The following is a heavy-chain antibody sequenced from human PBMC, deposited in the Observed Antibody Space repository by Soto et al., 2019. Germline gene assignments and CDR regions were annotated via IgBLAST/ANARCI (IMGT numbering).Heavy chain of an antibody. CDR1: GFTFSSYS. CDR2: ISYDGSNK. D-gene: IGHD3-9*01. J-gene: IGHJ4*02. CDR3: ARDGYDILTGPTLDY. Sequence: GGSLRLSCAASGFTFSSYSIHWVRQAPCKGLEWVAVISYDGSNKYYADSVKGRFTISRDNSKNTLYLQMNSLRAEDTDVYYCARDGYDILTGPTLDYWGQGTLLTVSS. V-gene: IGHV3-30-3*01.